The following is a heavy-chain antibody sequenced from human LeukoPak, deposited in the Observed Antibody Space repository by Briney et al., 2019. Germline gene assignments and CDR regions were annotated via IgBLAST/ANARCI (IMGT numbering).Heavy chain of an antibody. Sequence: SETLSLTCTVSGGSISSSNWWSWVRQPPGKGLEWIGGIYHSGSTNYNPSLKSRVTISVDKSKNQFSLKLTSVTAADTAVYYCARGQPLEPYYYDSSGYSYSQLFDYWGQGTLVTVSS. CDR1: GGSISSSNW. CDR2: IYHSGST. J-gene: IGHJ4*02. CDR3: ARGQPLEPYYYDSSGYSYSQLFDY. V-gene: IGHV4-4*02. D-gene: IGHD3-22*01.